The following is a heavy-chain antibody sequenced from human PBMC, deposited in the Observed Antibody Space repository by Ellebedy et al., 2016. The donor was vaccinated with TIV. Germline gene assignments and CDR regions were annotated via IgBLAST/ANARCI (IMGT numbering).Heavy chain of an antibody. V-gene: IGHV1-69*13. CDR2: IIPIFGTA. CDR3: ARPTAYYYDSSGYYYAGYFQH. J-gene: IGHJ1*01. Sequence: SVKVSCXASGGTFSSYAISWVRQAPGQGLEWMGGIIPIFGTANYAQKFQGRVTITADESTSTAYMELSSLRSEDTAVYYCARPTAYYYDSSGYYYAGYFQHWGQGTLVTVSS. D-gene: IGHD3-22*01. CDR1: GGTFSSYA.